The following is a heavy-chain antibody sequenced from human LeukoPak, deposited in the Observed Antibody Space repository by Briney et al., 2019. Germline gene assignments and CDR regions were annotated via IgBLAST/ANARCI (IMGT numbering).Heavy chain of an antibody. CDR3: ARDLKGVVGATNVGDAFDI. Sequence: GGSLRLSCAASGFTVSSFYMSWVRLAPGKGLEWVSVIYSGGSTFYADSVKGRFTISRDNSKNTLPLQMNSLRAEDTAVYYCARDLKGVVGATNVGDAFDIWGQGTMVTVSS. CDR1: GFTVSSFY. V-gene: IGHV3-66*01. CDR2: IYSGGST. D-gene: IGHD1-26*01. J-gene: IGHJ3*02.